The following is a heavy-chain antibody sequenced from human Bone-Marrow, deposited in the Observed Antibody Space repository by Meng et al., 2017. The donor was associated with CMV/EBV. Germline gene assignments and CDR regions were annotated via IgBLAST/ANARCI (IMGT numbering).Heavy chain of an antibody. D-gene: IGHD3-10*01. CDR3: ARAPPYYYGSGSAVF. J-gene: IGHJ4*02. CDR1: GYTFTGYY. V-gene: IGHV1-2*02. CDR2: INPNSGGT. Sequence: ASVKVSCKASGYTFTGYYMHWVRQAPGQGLEWMGWINPNSGGTNYAQKLQGRVTMTTDTSTSTAYMELRSLRSDDTAVYYCARAPPYYYGSGSAVFWGQGNLVTVSS.